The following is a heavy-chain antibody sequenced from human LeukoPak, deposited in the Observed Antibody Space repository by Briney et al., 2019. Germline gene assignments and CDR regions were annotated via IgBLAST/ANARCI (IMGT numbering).Heavy chain of an antibody. CDR1: GGSFSDYY. Sequence: SETLSLTCAVYGGSFSDYYWSWSRQPPGKGLEWIGEINYSGSTNYNPSLKSRVTVSVDTSKNQFSLKLSSVTAADTAVYYCARGSSSSPLRYWGQGTLVTVLS. CDR3: ARGSSSSPLRY. J-gene: IGHJ4*02. CDR2: INYSGST. D-gene: IGHD6-19*01. V-gene: IGHV4-34*01.